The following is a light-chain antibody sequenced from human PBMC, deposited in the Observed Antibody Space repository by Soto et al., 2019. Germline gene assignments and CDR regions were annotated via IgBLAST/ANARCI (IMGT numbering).Light chain of an antibody. J-gene: IGLJ1*01. V-gene: IGLV2-14*01. Sequence: HSVLTQPTSVSGSPGQSITISCTGNGHDIGAYNYVSWYQQHPGKAPRLLIHGVRNRPPGISSRFSASKSGSTASLTISGLQTEDEADYYCCSYVGASTYVFGTGTKVTVL. CDR3: CSYVGASTYV. CDR2: GVR. CDR1: GHDIGAYNY.